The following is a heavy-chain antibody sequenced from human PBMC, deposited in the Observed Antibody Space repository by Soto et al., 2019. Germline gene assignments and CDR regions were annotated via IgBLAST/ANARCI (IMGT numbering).Heavy chain of an antibody. CDR1: GYTFTSYA. V-gene: IGHV1-3*01. Sequence: GAPVKVSCKASGYTFTSYAMHWVRQAPGQRLEWMGWINAGNGNTKYSQKFQGRVTITRDTSASTAYMELSSLRSEDTAVYYCARGYYYDSSGYYKRLNFDYWGQGTLVTVSS. J-gene: IGHJ4*02. D-gene: IGHD3-22*01. CDR3: ARGYYYDSSGYYKRLNFDY. CDR2: INAGNGNT.